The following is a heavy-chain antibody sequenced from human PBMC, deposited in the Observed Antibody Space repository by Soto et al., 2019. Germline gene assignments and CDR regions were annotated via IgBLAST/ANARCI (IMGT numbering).Heavy chain of an antibody. D-gene: IGHD1-26*01. CDR3: AMLNSGSYSYHGMDV. CDR1: GFTFSSYA. CDR2: ISGSGGNT. J-gene: IGHJ6*02. V-gene: IGHV3-23*01. Sequence: EVQLLESGGDLVQPGGSLRLSCAASGFTFSSYAMNWVRQAPGKGLEWVSAISGSGGNTFYADSVKGRVTISRDNSKHTLFLQMHSLRAEDTAIYYCAMLNSGSYSYHGMDVWGQGTTVTVSS.